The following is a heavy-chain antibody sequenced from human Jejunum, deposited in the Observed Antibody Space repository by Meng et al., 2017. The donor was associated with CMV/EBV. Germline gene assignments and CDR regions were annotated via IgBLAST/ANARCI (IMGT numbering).Heavy chain of an antibody. J-gene: IGHJ4*02. V-gene: IGHV3-11*05. CDR1: GFTFSDFY. Sequence: VQLVEAGGGLVKPGGSLRLSCAASGFTFSDFYMSWIRQAPGKGLEWISYISARSTSTHYADSVKGRFTISRDNAKNSVYLQMNSLRAEDTAVYYCARGNYPWYFDYWGQGTLVTVSS. D-gene: IGHD3-10*01. CDR2: ISARSTST. CDR3: ARGNYPWYFDY.